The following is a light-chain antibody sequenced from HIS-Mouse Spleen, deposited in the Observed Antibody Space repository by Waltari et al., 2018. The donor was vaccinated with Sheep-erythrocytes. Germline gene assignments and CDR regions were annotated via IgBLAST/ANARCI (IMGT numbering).Light chain of an antibody. CDR1: QDISNY. Sequence: DIQMTQSPSSLSASGGDRVTITCQAIQDISNYLNWYQQKPGKAPKLLIYDASNLETGVPSMFSGSGSGTDFTFTISSLQPEDIATYYCQQYDNLLTFGGGTKVEIK. CDR2: DAS. CDR3: QQYDNLLT. V-gene: IGKV1-33*01. J-gene: IGKJ4*01.